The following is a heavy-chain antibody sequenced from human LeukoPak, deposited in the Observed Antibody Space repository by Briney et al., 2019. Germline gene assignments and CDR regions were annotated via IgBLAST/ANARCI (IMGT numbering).Heavy chain of an antibody. D-gene: IGHD3-22*01. CDR3: ARGLHLDSSGSLYY. CDR2: ITRENWI. J-gene: IGHJ4*02. V-gene: IGHV3-69-1*01. Sequence: PGGSLRLSCAASGFSVSEYYVTWVRQPPGKGLEWISYITRENWIYYSDSVKGRFTISRDHAKISVYLEMNSLRADDTAVYYCARGLHLDSSGSLYYWGQGTLVTVSS. CDR1: GFSVSEYY.